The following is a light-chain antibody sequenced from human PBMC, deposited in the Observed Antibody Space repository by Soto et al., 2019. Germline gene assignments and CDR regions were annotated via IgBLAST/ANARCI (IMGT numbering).Light chain of an antibody. CDR2: GAS. CDR3: QQYGSSGT. J-gene: IGKJ1*01. Sequence: EIVLTQSPGTLFLSPGERATLPCRASQSVSSSYLAWYQPKPGKAPRLLIYGASSRATGIPDRFSGSGSGTDFTLTIRRLEPEDFAVYHCQQYGSSGTFGQGTKVDIK. V-gene: IGKV3-20*01. CDR1: QSVSSSY.